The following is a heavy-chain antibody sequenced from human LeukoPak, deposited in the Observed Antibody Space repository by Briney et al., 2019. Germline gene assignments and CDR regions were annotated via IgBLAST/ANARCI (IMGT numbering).Heavy chain of an antibody. CDR2: VNPHSGGT. Sequence: GASAKVSCKASGYSFIDYYIHWVRQAPGQGLEWMGWVNPHSGGTKFAQKFQGRVTMTRDTSINTAYMEVSSLRSDDTAVYYRARDIGDYYGSGSYWLLWGQGTLVTVAS. V-gene: IGHV1-2*02. J-gene: IGHJ4*02. D-gene: IGHD3-10*01. CDR3: ARDIGDYYGSGSYWLL. CDR1: GYSFIDYY.